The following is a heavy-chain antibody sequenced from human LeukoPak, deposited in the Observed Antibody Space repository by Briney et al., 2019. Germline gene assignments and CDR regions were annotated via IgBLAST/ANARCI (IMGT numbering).Heavy chain of an antibody. Sequence: SETLSLTCTVSGGSISSYYWSWIRQPPGKGLEWIGYIYYSGSTNYNPSLKSRVTISVDTSKNQFSLKLSSVTAADTAVYYCAGARGSGSYFDYWGQGTLVTVSS. D-gene: IGHD1-26*01. V-gene: IGHV4-59*01. CDR1: GGSISSYY. J-gene: IGHJ4*02. CDR3: AGARGSGSYFDY. CDR2: IYYSGST.